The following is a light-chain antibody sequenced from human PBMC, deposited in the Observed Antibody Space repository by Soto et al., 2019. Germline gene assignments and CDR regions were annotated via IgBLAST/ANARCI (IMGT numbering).Light chain of an antibody. Sequence: SALTQPASVSGSPGQSITISCTGTSSDIGAYNYVSWYQQHPGKAPKLLIYEVTNRPSGVSDRFSGSKSGNTASLTISGLQAEDEANYYCCSYVGASIYVFGTGTKVTV. CDR3: CSYVGASIYV. V-gene: IGLV2-14*01. CDR1: SSDIGAYNY. CDR2: EVT. J-gene: IGLJ1*01.